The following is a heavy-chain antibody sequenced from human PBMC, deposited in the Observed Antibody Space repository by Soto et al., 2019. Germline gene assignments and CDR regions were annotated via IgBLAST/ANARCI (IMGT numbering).Heavy chain of an antibody. CDR3: SGSFRSSII. D-gene: IGHD3-10*01. Sequence: QVQLVESGGGVVPPGRSLRLSCAASGFTFSSYGMHWVRQAPGKGLEWVAVISYDGSNKYYADSVKGRFTISRDNSKNTLYLQMNSLRAEDTAVYYCSGSFRSSIIWGQGTMVTVSS. CDR2: ISYDGSNK. J-gene: IGHJ3*02. V-gene: IGHV3-30*03. CDR1: GFTFSSYG.